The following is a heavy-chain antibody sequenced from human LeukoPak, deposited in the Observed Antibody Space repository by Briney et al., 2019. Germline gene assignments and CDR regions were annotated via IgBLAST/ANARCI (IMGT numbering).Heavy chain of an antibody. CDR2: INTNTGNP. CDR3: ARAYEHNVDTGGFDI. CDR1: GYTFTSYA. J-gene: IGHJ3*02. V-gene: IGHV7-4-1*02. Sequence: ASVKVSCKASGYTFTSYAMNWVRQAPGQGLEWMGWINTNTGNPTYAQGFTGRFVFSLDTSVSTAYLQIISLKAEDTAVYYCARAYEHNVDTGGFDIWGQGTMVTVSS. D-gene: IGHD5-18*01.